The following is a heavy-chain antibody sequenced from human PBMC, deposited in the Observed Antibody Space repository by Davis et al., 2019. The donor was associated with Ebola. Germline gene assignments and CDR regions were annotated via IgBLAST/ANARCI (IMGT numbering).Heavy chain of an antibody. D-gene: IGHD6-19*01. V-gene: IGHV3-53*01. CDR1: GLIVSDNY. CDR2: LYRDGRT. CDR3: AKGGSGWPSDYSYGMGV. J-gene: IGHJ6*04. Sequence: GESLKISCAASGLIVSDNYMSWVRQAPGKGPEWVSVLYRDGRTYYADSVKGRFTISRDNSKNTLYLQMNSLRVEDTAVYYCAKGGSGWPSDYSYGMGVWGKGTTVTVSS.